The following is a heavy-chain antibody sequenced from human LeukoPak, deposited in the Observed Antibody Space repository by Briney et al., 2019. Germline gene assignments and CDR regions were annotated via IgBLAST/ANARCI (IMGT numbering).Heavy chain of an antibody. CDR1: GGSISSSKY. CDR3: ARHSPPYSSSFFAFDY. J-gene: IGHJ4*02. Sequence: PSETLSLTCAVSGGSISSSKYWSWVRQPPGMGLEWIGQISLWGSTSYNSSLNRRVTISIDKSRNQFSLTLNFVTAADTAVYYCARHSPPYSSSFFAFDYWGQGTLVTVSS. V-gene: IGHV4-4*02. CDR2: ISLWGST. D-gene: IGHD6-6*01.